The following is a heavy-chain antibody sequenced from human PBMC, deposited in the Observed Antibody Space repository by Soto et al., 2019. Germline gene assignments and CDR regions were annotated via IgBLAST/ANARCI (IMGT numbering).Heavy chain of an antibody. J-gene: IGHJ4*02. V-gene: IGHV3-23*01. CDR1: GFTFSSYA. CDR3: APGRQLVVDQ. Sequence: EVQLLESGGGLVQPGGSLRLSCAASGFTFSSYAMSWVRQPPGKGLEWVSGIGSGATSTHYADSVKGQFTISRDDSKNTLYLQMNSLRAEDTDVYYCAPGRQLVVDQWGQGTLVTVSS. D-gene: IGHD6-13*01. CDR2: IGSGATST.